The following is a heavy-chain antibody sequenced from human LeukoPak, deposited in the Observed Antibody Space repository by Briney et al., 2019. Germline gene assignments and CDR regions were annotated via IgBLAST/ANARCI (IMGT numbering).Heavy chain of an antibody. CDR2: IYTSGST. V-gene: IGHV4-4*07. D-gene: IGHD2-2*01. J-gene: IGHJ5*02. CDR1: GGSISSYY. CDR3: ARTPRDCSSTSCYFWFDL. Sequence: PSETLSLTCTVSGGSISSYYWSWIRQPAGKGLEWIGRIYTSGSTNYNPSLKSRVTMSVDTSKNQFSLKLSSVTAADTAVYYCARTPRDCSSTSCYFWFDLWGQGTLVTVSS.